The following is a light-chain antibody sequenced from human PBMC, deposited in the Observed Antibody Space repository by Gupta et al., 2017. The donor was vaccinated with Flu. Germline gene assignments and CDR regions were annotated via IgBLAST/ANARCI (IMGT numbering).Light chain of an antibody. J-gene: IGLJ3*02. CDR1: SSDVGGYNY. V-gene: IGLV2-14*01. Sequence: QSALTQPASVSGSPGQSITISCTGTSSDVGGYNYVSWYQQHPGKAPKLMIYEVSNRSAGVSNRFSGSKSGNTASLTISELQAEDEADYYCSSYTSSSTWVFGGGTKLTVL. CDR2: EVS. CDR3: SSYTSSSTWV.